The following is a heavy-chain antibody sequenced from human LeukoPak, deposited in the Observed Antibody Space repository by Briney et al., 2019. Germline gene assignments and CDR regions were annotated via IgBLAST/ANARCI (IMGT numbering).Heavy chain of an antibody. D-gene: IGHD3-22*01. CDR3: ARNYDSSGYYHPALYYFDY. CDR1: GGTFSSYA. V-gene: IGHV1-18*01. J-gene: IGHJ4*02. Sequence: ASVKVSCKASGGTFSSYAISWVRQAPGQGLEWMGWISAYNGNTNYAQKLQGRVTMTTDTSTSTAYMELRSLRSDDTAVYYCARNYDSSGYYHPALYYFDYWGQGTLVTVSS. CDR2: ISAYNGNT.